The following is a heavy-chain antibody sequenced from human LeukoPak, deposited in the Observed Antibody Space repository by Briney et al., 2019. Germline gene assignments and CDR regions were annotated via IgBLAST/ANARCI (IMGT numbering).Heavy chain of an antibody. V-gene: IGHV4-34*01. CDR2: INHSGST. D-gene: IGHD3-10*01. Sequence: KPSETLSLTCAVCCGSFSGYYCCWIRQPPGKGLEWIGEINHSGSTNYNPSLKSRVTISVDTSKNQFSLRLSSVTAADMAVYYCATPRSIPSGSFYYYYYYGMDVGGQGTTVTVSS. J-gene: IGHJ6*02. CDR3: ATPRSIPSGSFYYYYYYGMDV. CDR1: CGSFSGYY.